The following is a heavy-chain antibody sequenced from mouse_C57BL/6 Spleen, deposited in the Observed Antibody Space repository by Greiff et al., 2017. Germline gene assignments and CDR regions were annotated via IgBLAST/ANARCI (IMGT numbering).Heavy chain of an antibody. Sequence: QVQLQQPGAELVKPGASVKMSCKASGYTFTSYWITWVKQRPGQGLEWIGDIYPGSGSTNYNEEFKSKATLTVDTSSSTAYMQLSSLTSEDSAVYYCARRGADYYGSSYVGYFDYWGQGTTLTVSS. D-gene: IGHD1-1*01. CDR2: IYPGSGST. CDR1: GYTFTSYW. J-gene: IGHJ2*01. V-gene: IGHV1-55*01. CDR3: ARRGADYYGSSYVGYFDY.